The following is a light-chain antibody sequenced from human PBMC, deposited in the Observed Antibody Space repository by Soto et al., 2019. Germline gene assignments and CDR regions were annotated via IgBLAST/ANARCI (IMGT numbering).Light chain of an antibody. Sequence: QSVLTQPPSACGTPGQRVTISCSGRSSNIGSNYVYWYQQLPGTAPKLLIYRNNQRPAGVPDRCSGSKSGTSASLASSRLRSEYEADYYCAAWDDRLSGVFGGGTKLTVL. CDR3: AAWDDRLSGV. V-gene: IGLV1-47*01. CDR2: RNN. CDR1: SSNIGSNY. J-gene: IGLJ3*02.